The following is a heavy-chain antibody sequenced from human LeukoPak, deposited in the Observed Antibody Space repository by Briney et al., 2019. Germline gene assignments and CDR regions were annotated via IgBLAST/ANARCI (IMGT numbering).Heavy chain of an antibody. Sequence: AASVKVSFKASGYTFTGSYMHWVRQAPGQGLEWMGWINPKSGGTNYAQKFQDRVTMTRDTSITTAYMELSSLIYDDTAVYYCSTRELSPPGAWGQGTLVTVSS. J-gene: IGHJ4*02. CDR2: INPKSGGT. CDR3: STRELSPPGA. D-gene: IGHD1-1*01. V-gene: IGHV1-2*02. CDR1: GYTFTGSY.